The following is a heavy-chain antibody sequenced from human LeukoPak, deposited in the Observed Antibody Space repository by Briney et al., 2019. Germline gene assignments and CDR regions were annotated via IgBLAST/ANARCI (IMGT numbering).Heavy chain of an antibody. D-gene: IGHD3-9*01. Sequence: GASVKVSCKASGYTFTSYGISWVRQAPGQGLEWMGWISAYNGNTNYAQKLQGRVTMTTDTSTSTAYMELRSLRSDDTAVYYCARGDYDILPGYIPPYLGFDYWGQGTLVTVSS. CDR3: ARGDYDILPGYIPPYLGFDY. CDR2: ISAYNGNT. V-gene: IGHV1-18*01. CDR1: GYTFTSYG. J-gene: IGHJ4*02.